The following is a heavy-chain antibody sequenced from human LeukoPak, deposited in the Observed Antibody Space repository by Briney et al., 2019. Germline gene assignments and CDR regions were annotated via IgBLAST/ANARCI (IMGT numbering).Heavy chain of an antibody. Sequence: ASVKVSCTVSGYTLTELSMHWVRQSPGKGLEWMGGFDPEDGETIYAQKFQGRVTMTEDTSTDTAYMELSSLRSEDTAVYYCAPDVRGVRYGMDVWGQGTTVTVSS. CDR2: FDPEDGET. D-gene: IGHD3-10*01. CDR3: APDVRGVRYGMDV. CDR1: GYTLTELS. J-gene: IGHJ6*02. V-gene: IGHV1-24*01.